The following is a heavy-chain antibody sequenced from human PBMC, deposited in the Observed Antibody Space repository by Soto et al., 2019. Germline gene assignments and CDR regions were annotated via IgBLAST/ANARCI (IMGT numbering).Heavy chain of an antibody. D-gene: IGHD3-10*01. V-gene: IGHV4-4*02. CDR1: GVSISSGNW. J-gene: IGHJ4*02. Sequence: SETLSLTCAVSGVSISSGNWCTWVRQSPQRGLEYIGEIFHDGTANYYPSFERRVAISVDTSKNQFSLKLTSVTAADTAIYFCARLVYDTRLNYMYFDFWGQGTLVTVSS. CDR2: IFHDGTA. CDR3: ARLVYDTRLNYMYFDF.